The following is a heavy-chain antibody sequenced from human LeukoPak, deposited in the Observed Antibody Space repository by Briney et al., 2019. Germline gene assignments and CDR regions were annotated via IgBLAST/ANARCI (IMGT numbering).Heavy chain of an antibody. V-gene: IGHV1-8*01. CDR1: GYTFTSYD. D-gene: IGHD2-2*01. CDR3: ARGRNLRNQLLSLNWFDP. J-gene: IGHJ5*02. CDR2: MNPNSGNT. Sequence: ASVKVSCKASGYTFTSYDNNWVRQATGQGLEWMGWMNPNSGNTGYAQKFQGRVTMTRNTSISTAYMELSSLRSEDTAVYYCARGRNLRNQLLSLNWFDPWGQGTLVTVSS.